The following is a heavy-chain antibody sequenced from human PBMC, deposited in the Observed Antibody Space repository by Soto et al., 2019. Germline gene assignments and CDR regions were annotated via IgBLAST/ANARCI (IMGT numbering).Heavy chain of an antibody. CDR1: GGSFSGYY. CDR3: ARGRSYCSSTGCYRGHYYYGMDV. CDR2: INHSGST. D-gene: IGHD2-2*02. V-gene: IGHV4-34*01. J-gene: IGHJ6*02. Sequence: SETLSLTCAVYGGSFSGYYWSWIRQPPGKGLEWIGEINHSGSTNYNPSLKSRVTISVDTSKNQFSLKLSSVTAADTAVYYCARGRSYCSSTGCYRGHYYYGMDVWGQGTTVTVSS.